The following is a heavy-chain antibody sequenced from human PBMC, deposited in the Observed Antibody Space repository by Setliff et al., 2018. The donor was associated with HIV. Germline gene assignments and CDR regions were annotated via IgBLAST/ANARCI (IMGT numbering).Heavy chain of an antibody. D-gene: IGHD3-10*01. J-gene: IGHJ4*02. CDR2: IKQDGSEK. V-gene: IGHV3-7*05. CDR3: TTGYYYGSGSPDY. Sequence: PGGSLRLSCAASGFTFSTYWMSWVRQAPGKGLEWVANIKQDGSEKNYMDSVKGRVTISRDDSKNTLYLQMNSLKTEDTAVYYCTTGYYYGSGSPDYWGQGTPVTVSS. CDR1: GFTFSTYW.